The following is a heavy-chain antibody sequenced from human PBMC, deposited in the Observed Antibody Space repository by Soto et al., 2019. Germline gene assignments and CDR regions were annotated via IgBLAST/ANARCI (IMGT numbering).Heavy chain of an antibody. J-gene: IGHJ6*02. CDR2: ISYDGSNK. V-gene: IGHV3-30*18. CDR3: ANSPGGDYGDYYYYYGMDV. Sequence: QVQLVESGGGVVQPGRSLRLSCAASGFTFSSYGMHWVRQAPGKGLEWVAVISYDGSNKYYADSVKGRFTISRDNSKNTLYLQMNSLRAEDTAVYYCANSPGGDYGDYYYYYGMDVWGHGTTVTVSS. D-gene: IGHD4-17*01. CDR1: GFTFSSYG.